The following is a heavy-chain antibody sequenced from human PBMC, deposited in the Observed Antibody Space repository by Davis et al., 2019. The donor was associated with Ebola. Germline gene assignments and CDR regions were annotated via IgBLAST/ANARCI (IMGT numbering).Heavy chain of an antibody. CDR2: ISGDNNRI. CDR1: GFTFRIYT. J-gene: IGHJ4*02. V-gene: IGHV3-48*02. Sequence: PGGSLRLSCAASGFTFRIYTMHWVRRAPGKGLEWVSYISGDNNRIYYADSVKGRFIISRDNTKNSLFLQMNNLRDDDTAIYYCTRDSSTVNFDYWGPGTPVTVSS. CDR3: TRDSSTVNFDY. D-gene: IGHD4-17*01.